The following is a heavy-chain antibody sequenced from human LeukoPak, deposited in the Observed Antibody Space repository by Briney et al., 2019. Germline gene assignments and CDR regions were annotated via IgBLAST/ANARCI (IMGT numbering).Heavy chain of an antibody. J-gene: IGHJ4*02. Sequence: ASVKVSCKASGYTFNGYYIHWVRQAPGQGLEWMGWINPSGGGTDYAQKFQDRVTMTRDTSTSTVYMELSSLRSEDTAVYYCARGGSGSYTLWGQGTLVTVSS. V-gene: IGHV1-46*02. D-gene: IGHD1-26*01. CDR3: ARGGSGSYTL. CDR1: GYTFNGYY. CDR2: INPSGGGT.